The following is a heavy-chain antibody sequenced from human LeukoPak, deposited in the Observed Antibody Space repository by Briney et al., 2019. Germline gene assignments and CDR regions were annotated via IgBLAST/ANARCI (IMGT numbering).Heavy chain of an antibody. CDR1: GFTFSSYG. D-gene: IGHD6-13*01. CDR3: ATSFAYSSSRAAFDY. V-gene: IGHV3-30*02. Sequence: GGSLRLSCAASGFTFSSYGMHWVRQAPGKGLEWVAFIRYDGSNKYYADSVKGRFTISRDNSKNTLYLQMNSLRAEDTAVYYCATSFAYSSSRAAFDYWGQGTLVTVSS. J-gene: IGHJ4*02. CDR2: IRYDGSNK.